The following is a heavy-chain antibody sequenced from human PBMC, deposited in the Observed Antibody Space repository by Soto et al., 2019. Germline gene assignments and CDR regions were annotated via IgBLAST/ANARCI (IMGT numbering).Heavy chain of an antibody. V-gene: IGHV6-1*01. CDR1: GDSVSSKRGA. D-gene: IGHD4-17*01. CDR3: ARWDHDYGYLDG. Sequence: SQTLSLTCDISGDSVSSKRGAWTWIRQSPSRGLEWLGRTYYRSKWYNEYGLSVKSRITINADTCKNQFSLQLNSVTPEDAAVYYCARWDHDYGYLDGWGLGTTVTVSS. J-gene: IGHJ6*02. CDR2: TYYRSKWYN.